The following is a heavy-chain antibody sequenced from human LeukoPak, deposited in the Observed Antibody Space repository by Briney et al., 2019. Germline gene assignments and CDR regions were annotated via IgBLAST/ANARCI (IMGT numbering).Heavy chain of an antibody. J-gene: IGHJ4*02. Sequence: ASVKVSCKPTGYSFTAYYIFCMRQAPGQGLECMGWINLYNGATKYAQRFQSRVTMTRDMSISTAHMELSRLRSDDADTYYYASWAGGNEPVASFDYWGQGTLVTVSS. D-gene: IGHD4-23*01. CDR1: GYSFTAYY. CDR3: ASWAGGNEPVASFDY. V-gene: IGHV1-2*02. CDR2: INLYNGAT.